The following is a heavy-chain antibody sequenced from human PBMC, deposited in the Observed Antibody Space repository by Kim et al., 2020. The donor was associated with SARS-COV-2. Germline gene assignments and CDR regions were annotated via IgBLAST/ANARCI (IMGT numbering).Heavy chain of an antibody. CDR1: GGSISSYY. Sequence: SETLSLTCTVSGGSISSYYWSWIRQPPGKGLEWIGYIYYSGSTNYNPSLKSRVTISVDTSKNQFSLKLSSVTAADTAVYYCARDIEMATRYWYFDLWGRGTLVTVSS. CDR3: ARDIEMATRYWYFDL. CDR2: IYYSGST. J-gene: IGHJ2*01. V-gene: IGHV4-59*13. D-gene: IGHD5-12*01.